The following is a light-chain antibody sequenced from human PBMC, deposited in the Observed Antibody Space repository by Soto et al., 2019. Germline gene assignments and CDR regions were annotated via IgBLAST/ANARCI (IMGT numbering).Light chain of an antibody. Sequence: EILMTHSPATLSVSPGERATLSCRASQSVSSNLAWYQQKPGQAPRLLIYSASTRATGIPARFSGSGSGTEFTLTISSLQSEDFAVYYCQQYNNWWTFGQGTKVDI. J-gene: IGKJ1*01. V-gene: IGKV3-15*01. CDR2: SAS. CDR3: QQYNNWWT. CDR1: QSVSSN.